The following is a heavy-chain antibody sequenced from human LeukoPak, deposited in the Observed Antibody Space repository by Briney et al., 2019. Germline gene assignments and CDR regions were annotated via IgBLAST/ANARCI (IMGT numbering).Heavy chain of an antibody. J-gene: IGHJ4*02. CDR1: GFTVSSNS. D-gene: IGHD6-19*01. CDR3: AKDHLPGIVVADRDY. Sequence: GGSLRLSCTVSGFTVSSNSMSWVRQAPGKGLEWVSFIYSDNTHYSDSVKGRFTISRDNSKNTLYLQITSLRAEDTGVYYCAKDHLPGIVVADRDYWGQGTLVTVSS. V-gene: IGHV3-53*01. CDR2: IYSDNT.